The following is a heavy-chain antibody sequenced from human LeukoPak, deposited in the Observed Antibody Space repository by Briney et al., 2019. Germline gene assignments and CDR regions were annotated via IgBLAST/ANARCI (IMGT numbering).Heavy chain of an antibody. CDR1: GFTFDDYA. CDR2: ISWNSGSI. Sequence: GGSLRLSCAASGFTFDDYAMHWVRQAPGKGLEWVSGISWNSGSIGYADSVKGRFTISRDNAKNSLYLQMNSLRAEDTALYYCAKDSAHYYDSFRFSCMDVWGQGTTVTVSS. J-gene: IGHJ6*02. CDR3: AKDSAHYYDSFRFSCMDV. V-gene: IGHV3-9*01. D-gene: IGHD3-22*01.